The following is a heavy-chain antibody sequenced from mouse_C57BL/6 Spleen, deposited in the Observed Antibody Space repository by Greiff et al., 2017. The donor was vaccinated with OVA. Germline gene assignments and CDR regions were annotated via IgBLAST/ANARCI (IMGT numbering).Heavy chain of an antibody. J-gene: IGHJ4*01. V-gene: IGHV1-66*01. CDR3: ARYDYAMDY. CDR2: IYPGSGNT. Sequence: QVQLQQSGPELVKPGASVKISCKASGYSFTSYYIHWVKQRPGQGLEWIGWIYPGSGNTKYNEKFKGKATLTAEPSSSTAYMQLSSLTSEDYAVYYCARYDYAMDYWGQGTSVTVSS. CDR1: GYSFTSYY.